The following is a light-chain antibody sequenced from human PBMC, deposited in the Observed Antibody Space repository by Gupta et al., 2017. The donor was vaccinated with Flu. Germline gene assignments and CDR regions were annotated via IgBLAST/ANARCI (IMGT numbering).Light chain of an antibody. Sequence: RVTISCSGSSANIGSNTVNWYQQVPETAPKLLIDIDNQRPSGVPDRFACSRSGTSASRAISGLQSDDEAEDDCDAWPDSLIGEVFGTGTKLTVL. J-gene: IGLJ1*01. CDR2: IDN. V-gene: IGLV1-44*01. CDR3: DAWPDSLIGEV. CDR1: SANIGSNT.